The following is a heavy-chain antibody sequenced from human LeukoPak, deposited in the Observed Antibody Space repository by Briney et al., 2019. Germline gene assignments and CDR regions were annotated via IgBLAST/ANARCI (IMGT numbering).Heavy chain of an antibody. J-gene: IGHJ3*02. V-gene: IGHV3-74*01. CDR3: ARGNAHAFDI. Sequence: GGSLRLSCAVSGFTLSSYWRHWVRQLPGKGLVWVSRINSDGSGISYAGSVKGRFTISRDNAKNTLYLQMNSLRVEDTAVYYCARGNAHAFDIWGQGTMVTVSS. CDR1: GFTLSSYW. CDR2: INSDGSGI.